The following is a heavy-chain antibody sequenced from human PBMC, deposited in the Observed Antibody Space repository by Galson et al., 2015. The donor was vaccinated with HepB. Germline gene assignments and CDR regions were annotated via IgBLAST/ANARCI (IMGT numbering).Heavy chain of an antibody. D-gene: IGHD1-1*01. V-gene: IGHV1-2*02. CDR2: INPNNGGT. CDR1: GYSFTGYY. Sequence: SVKVSCKASGYSFTGYYLHWVRQAPGQGPEWMGWINPNNGGTDYAQKFQGRVTMTRDTSISTAFMELRRLSSVTAADTAVYYCASEENDVSDPWGQGTLVTVSS. CDR3: ASEENDVSDP. J-gene: IGHJ5*01.